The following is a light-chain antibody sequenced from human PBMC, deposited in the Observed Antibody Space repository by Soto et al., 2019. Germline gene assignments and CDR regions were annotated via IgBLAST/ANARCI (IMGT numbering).Light chain of an antibody. CDR3: CSYAGGYTHV. CDR1: RSDIGGYNF. V-gene: IGLV2-11*01. Sequence: QSVLTQPRSVSGSPGQSVTISCTGTRSDIGGYNFVSWYQQHPGQAPKLIIYDVIKRPSGVPDRFSGSKSGNTASLTIYGLQAEDEADYYCCSYAGGYTHVFGTGTKVTVL. CDR2: DVI. J-gene: IGLJ1*01.